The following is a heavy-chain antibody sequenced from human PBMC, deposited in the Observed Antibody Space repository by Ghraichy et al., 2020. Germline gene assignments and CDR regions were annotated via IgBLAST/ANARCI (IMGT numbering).Heavy chain of an antibody. CDR1: GGSISSSSYY. J-gene: IGHJ5*02. Sequence: SETLSLTCTVSGGSISSSSYYWGWIRQHPGKGLEWIGSIYYSGSTYYNPSLKSRVTISVDTSKNQFSLKLSSVTAADTAVYYCASNRLATNWFDPWGQGTLVTVSS. V-gene: IGHV4-39*01. D-gene: IGHD5-12*01. CDR2: IYYSGST. CDR3: ASNRLATNWFDP.